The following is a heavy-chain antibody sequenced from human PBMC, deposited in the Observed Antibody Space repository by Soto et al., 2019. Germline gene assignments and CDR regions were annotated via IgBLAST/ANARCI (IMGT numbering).Heavy chain of an antibody. D-gene: IGHD1-1*01. Sequence: QIHLVQSGAEVKKPGASVKVSCKGSGYGFTTYGITWVRQAPGQGLEWLAWISAHNGNTNYAQQLQGRDTVTRDTSTSTAYMELRSLRSDDTAVYYCARGRYGDYWGQGALVTVSS. J-gene: IGHJ4*02. CDR2: ISAHNGNT. V-gene: IGHV1-18*01. CDR3: ARGRYGDY. CDR1: GYGFTTYG.